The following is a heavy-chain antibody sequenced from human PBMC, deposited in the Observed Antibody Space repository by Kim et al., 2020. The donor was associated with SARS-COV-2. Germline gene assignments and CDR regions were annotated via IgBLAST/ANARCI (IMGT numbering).Heavy chain of an antibody. CDR2: IWFDGNNK. D-gene: IGHD4-17*01. Sequence: GGSLRLSCAASGFTFSRYGMHWVRQAPGKGLEWVALIWFDGNNKYYTDSVTGRFTISRDNSKNTLYLQMNSLRAEDTAVYYCAKGYDYGANPNWFDPWGQGTLVTVSS. CDR3: AKGYDYGANPNWFDP. V-gene: IGHV3-33*06. CDR1: GFTFSRYG. J-gene: IGHJ5*02.